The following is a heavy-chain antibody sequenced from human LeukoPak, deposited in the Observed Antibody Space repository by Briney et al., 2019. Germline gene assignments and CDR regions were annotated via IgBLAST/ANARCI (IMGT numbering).Heavy chain of an antibody. CDR2: TNHSGST. J-gene: IGHJ4*02. Sequence: SETLSLTCAVYGGSFSGYYWSWIRQPPGKGLEWIGETNHSGSTNYNPSLKSRVTISVDTSKNQFSLKLSSVTAADTAVYYCARETTVGYFDDWGQGTLVTVSS. CDR3: ARETTVGYFDD. V-gene: IGHV4-34*01. CDR1: GGSFSGYY. D-gene: IGHD4-23*01.